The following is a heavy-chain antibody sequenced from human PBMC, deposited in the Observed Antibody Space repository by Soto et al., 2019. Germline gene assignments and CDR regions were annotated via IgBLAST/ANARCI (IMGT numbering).Heavy chain of an antibody. D-gene: IGHD2-21*01. CDR1: GDSVTSVNYF. CDR3: ARGEGHSYYAYHIDT. V-gene: IGHV4-61*01. Sequence: SETLSLTGAVSGDSVTSVNYFWTWIRQPPGGGLEWIGYISNSGISKYNPSLKSRVAMSQDTSKNQFSLNLHSVTAADTAVYFCARGEGHSYYAYHIDTWGQGALVTVSS. CDR2: ISNSGIS. J-gene: IGHJ5*02.